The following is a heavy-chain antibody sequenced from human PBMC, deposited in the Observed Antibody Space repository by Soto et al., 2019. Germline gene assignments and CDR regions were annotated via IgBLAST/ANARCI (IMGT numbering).Heavy chain of an antibody. D-gene: IGHD6-19*01. Sequence: SVKVSCKASGGTFSSYTISWVRQAPGQGLEWMGRIIPILGIANYAQKFQGRVTITADKSTSTAYMELSSLRSEDTAVYYCARDRIAVAGHFDYWGQGTLVTVSS. CDR3: ARDRIAVAGHFDY. CDR1: GGTFSSYT. V-gene: IGHV1-69*04. J-gene: IGHJ4*02. CDR2: IIPILGIA.